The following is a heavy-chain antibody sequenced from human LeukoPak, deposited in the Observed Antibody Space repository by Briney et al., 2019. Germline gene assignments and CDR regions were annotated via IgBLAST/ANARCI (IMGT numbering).Heavy chain of an antibody. CDR1: GFTFSSYS. CDR3: ARETEGVVPGDY. J-gene: IGHJ4*02. Sequence: GGSLRLSCAASGFTFSSYSMNWVRQAPGKGLEWVSCISSSSSTIYYADSVKGRFTISRDNAKNSLYLQMNSLRAEDTAVYYCARETEGVVPGDYWGQGTLVTVSS. CDR2: ISSSSSTI. V-gene: IGHV3-48*01. D-gene: IGHD2-2*01.